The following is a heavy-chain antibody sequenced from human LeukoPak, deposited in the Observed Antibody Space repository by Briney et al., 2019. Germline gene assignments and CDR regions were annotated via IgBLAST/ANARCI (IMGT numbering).Heavy chain of an antibody. V-gene: IGHV1-69*06. CDR1: GGTFSSYA. J-gene: IGHJ2*01. CDR2: IIPIFGTA. CDR3: ARVALGSWYFDL. D-gene: IGHD2-15*01. Sequence: SVKVSCKASGGTFSSYAISWVRQAPGQGLEWMGGIIPIFGTANYAQKFQGRVTITADKSTSTAYMELRSLRSDDTAVYHCARVALGSWYFDLWGRGTLVTVSS.